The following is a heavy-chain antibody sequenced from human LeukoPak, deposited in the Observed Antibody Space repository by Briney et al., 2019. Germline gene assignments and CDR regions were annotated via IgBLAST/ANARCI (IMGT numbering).Heavy chain of an antibody. CDR3: ARGGGLDV. J-gene: IGHJ6*02. Sequence: GGSLRLSCAASGFTFSNYWMSWVRQAPGKGLEWVASINHNGNVNYYVDSVKGRFTISRDNAKNSLYLQMSNLRAEDTAVYFCARGGGLDVWGQGATVTVSS. CDR2: INHNGNVN. D-gene: IGHD3-16*01. CDR1: GFTFSNYW. V-gene: IGHV3-7*03.